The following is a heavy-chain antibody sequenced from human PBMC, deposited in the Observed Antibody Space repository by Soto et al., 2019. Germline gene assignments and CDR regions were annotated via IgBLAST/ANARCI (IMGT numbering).Heavy chain of an antibody. CDR2: IYYSGST. CDR1: GGSISSGSYY. Sequence: SETLSLTCTVSGGSISSGSYYWGWIRQPPGKGLEWIGSIYYSGSTYYNPSLKSRVTISVDTSKNQFSLKLSSVTAADTAVYYCARLDYYGSVSTGAFDIWGQGTMVT. D-gene: IGHD3-10*01. J-gene: IGHJ3*02. CDR3: ARLDYYGSVSTGAFDI. V-gene: IGHV4-39*01.